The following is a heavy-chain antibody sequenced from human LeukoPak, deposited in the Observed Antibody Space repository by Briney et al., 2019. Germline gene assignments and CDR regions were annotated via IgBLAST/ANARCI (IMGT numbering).Heavy chain of an antibody. V-gene: IGHV3-7*04. CDR1: GFPFSSYW. D-gene: IGHD5-24*01. CDR2: IKQDGSKK. J-gene: IGHJ4*02. CDR3: TRVGYIDEGIDY. Sequence: PGGSLRLSCVASGFPFSSYWMTWVRQAPGKGLEWVANIKQDGSKKSYVDSVKGRFTISRDNAKNSLYLQMNSLRAEDTAIYYCTRVGYIDEGIDYWGKGPLVTVSS.